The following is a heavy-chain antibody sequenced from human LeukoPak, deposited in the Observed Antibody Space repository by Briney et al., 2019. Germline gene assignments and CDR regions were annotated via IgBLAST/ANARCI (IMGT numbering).Heavy chain of an antibody. Sequence: GGSLRLSCAASGFTFSNYDMNWVRQTPGKGLEWVSSISGSSDYIYYADSVKGRFTISRDNAKNSLYLQMNSLRAEDTAVYYCARDPPMLPDYGDYVDYYYGMDVWGQGTTVTVSS. D-gene: IGHD4-17*01. CDR3: ARDPPMLPDYGDYVDYYYGMDV. J-gene: IGHJ6*02. CDR1: GFTFSNYD. CDR2: ISGSSDYI. V-gene: IGHV3-21*01.